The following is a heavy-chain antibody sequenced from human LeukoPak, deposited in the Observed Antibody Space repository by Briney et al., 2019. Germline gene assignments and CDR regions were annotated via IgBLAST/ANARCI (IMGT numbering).Heavy chain of an antibody. Sequence: ASVKVSCKASGYTFTSYYMHWVRQAPGQGLEWMGIINPSGGSTSYAQKFQGRVTMTRDTSTSTAYMELRSLRSDDTAVYYCARDSRDYVWGSYRWDPVWGYWGQGTLVTVSS. J-gene: IGHJ4*02. V-gene: IGHV1-46*01. CDR3: ARDSRDYVWGSYRWDPVWGY. CDR1: GYTFTSYY. D-gene: IGHD3-16*02. CDR2: INPSGGST.